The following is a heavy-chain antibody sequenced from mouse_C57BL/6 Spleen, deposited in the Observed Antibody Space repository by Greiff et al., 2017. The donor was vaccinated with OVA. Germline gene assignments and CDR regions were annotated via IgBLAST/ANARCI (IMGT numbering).Heavy chain of an antibody. Sequence: VQLQQPGAELVKPGASVKMSCKASGYTFTSYWITWVKQRPGQGLEWIGDIYPGSGSTNYNEKFKSKATLTVDTSSSTAYMQLSSLTSEDSAVYYCARVGYGSKDAMDYWGQGTSVTVSS. CDR3: ARVGYGSKDAMDY. CDR2: IYPGSGST. CDR1: GYTFTSYW. V-gene: IGHV1-55*01. J-gene: IGHJ4*01. D-gene: IGHD1-1*01.